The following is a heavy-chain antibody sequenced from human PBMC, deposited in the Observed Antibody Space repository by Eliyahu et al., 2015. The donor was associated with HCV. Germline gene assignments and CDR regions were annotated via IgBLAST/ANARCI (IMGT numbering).Heavy chain of an antibody. D-gene: IGHD1-26*01. Sequence: QVQLQQWGAGLLKPSETLSLTCAVYGGSFSGYYWXWIRQPPGKGLEWXGEINHSGXTNYNPSLKSRVTISVDTSKNQFSLKLSSVTAADTAVYYCARAWGKEGYWGQGTLVTVSS. CDR1: GGSFSGYY. V-gene: IGHV4-34*01. J-gene: IGHJ4*02. CDR2: INHSGXT. CDR3: ARAWGKEGY.